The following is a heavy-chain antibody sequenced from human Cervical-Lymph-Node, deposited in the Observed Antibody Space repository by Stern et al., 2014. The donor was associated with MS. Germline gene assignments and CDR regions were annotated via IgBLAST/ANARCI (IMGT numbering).Heavy chain of an antibody. CDR3: ARTRFSSGWYYFDY. Sequence: ESGPALVRPTQTLTLTCTFSGFSLTTSGMCVAWIRQPPGQALEWLARIDWDDDKYYNPSLKTRLTISKDTSKNQVVLTMTNMDPVDTATYYCARTRFSSGWYYFDYWGQGTLVTVSS. CDR1: GFSLTTSGMC. V-gene: IGHV2-70*11. D-gene: IGHD6-19*01. J-gene: IGHJ4*02. CDR2: IDWDDDK.